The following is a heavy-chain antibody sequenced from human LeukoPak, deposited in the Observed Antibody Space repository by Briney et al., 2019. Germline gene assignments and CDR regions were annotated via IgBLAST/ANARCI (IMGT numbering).Heavy chain of an antibody. CDR3: ARDLPYSSEESSWFDP. CDR2: IYYSGST. V-gene: IGHV4-39*07. D-gene: IGHD6-19*01. CDR1: GGSISSSSYY. J-gene: IGHJ5*02. Sequence: SETLSLTCTVSGGSISSSSYYWGWIRQPPGKGLEWIGSIYYSGSTYYNPSLKSRVTISVDTSKNQFSLKLSSVTAADTAVYYCARDLPYSSEESSWFDPWGQGTLVTVSS.